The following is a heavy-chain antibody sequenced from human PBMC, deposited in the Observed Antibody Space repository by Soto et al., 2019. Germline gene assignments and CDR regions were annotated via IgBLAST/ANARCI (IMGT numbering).Heavy chain of an antibody. CDR3: ARAYDDGCGGDCYRPQYYFDY. CDR1: GGSISSGGYY. Sequence: SETLSLTCTVSGGSISSGGYYWSWIRQHPGKGLEWIGYIYYSGSTYYNPSLKSRVTISVDTSKNQFSLKLSSVTAADTAVYYCARAYDDGCGGDCYRPQYYFDYWGQGTLVTVSS. V-gene: IGHV4-31*03. J-gene: IGHJ4*02. D-gene: IGHD2-21*02. CDR2: IYYSGST.